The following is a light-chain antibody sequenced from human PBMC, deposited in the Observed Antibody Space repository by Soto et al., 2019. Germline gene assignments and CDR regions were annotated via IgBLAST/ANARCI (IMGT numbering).Light chain of an antibody. CDR3: QQYGSSTPS. V-gene: IGKV3-20*01. CDR1: QSFSSY. J-gene: IGKJ3*01. Sequence: EIVLTQSPGTLSLSPGERATLSCRASQSFSSYLAWYQQKPGQAPRLLIYGASTRATGIPDRFSGSGSGTEFTLTISRLESEDFAVYCCQQYGSSTPSFCPGTKVDIK. CDR2: GAS.